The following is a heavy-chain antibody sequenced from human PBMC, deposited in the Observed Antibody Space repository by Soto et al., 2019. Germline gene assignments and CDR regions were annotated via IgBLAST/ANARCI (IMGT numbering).Heavy chain of an antibody. V-gene: IGHV4-34*01. CDR2: INHSGST. J-gene: IGHJ5*02. D-gene: IGHD3-10*01. CDR1: GGSFSGYY. CDR3: ARGGWFGLNWFDP. Sequence: QVQLQQWGAGLLKPSETLSLTCAVYGGSFSGYYWSWIRQPPGKGLEWMGEINHSGSTNYNPSLKSRVTISVDTSKNQFSLKLSSVTAADTAVYYCARGGWFGLNWFDPWGQGTLVTVSS.